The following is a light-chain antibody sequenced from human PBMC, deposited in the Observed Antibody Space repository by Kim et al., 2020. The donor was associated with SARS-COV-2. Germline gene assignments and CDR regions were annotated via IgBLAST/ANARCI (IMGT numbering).Light chain of an antibody. V-gene: IGLV1-47*01. J-gene: IGLJ3*02. CDR2: RNN. Sequence: VLTQPPSASGTPGQRVTISCSGSSSNIGSNYVYWYQQLPGTAPKLLIYRNNQRPSGVPDRFSGSKSGTSASLAISGLRSEDEADYYCAAWDDSLSGPVFGGGTQLTV. CDR1: SSNIGSNY. CDR3: AAWDDSLSGPV.